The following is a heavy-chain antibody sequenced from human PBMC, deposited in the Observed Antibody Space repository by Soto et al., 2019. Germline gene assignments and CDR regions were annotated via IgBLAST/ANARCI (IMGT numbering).Heavy chain of an antibody. CDR1: CDSISSYY. CDR3: ARGAIAAQNFES. V-gene: IGHV4-59*13. Sequence: SETLSLTCTVPCDSISSYYWSCIRQPPWKELEWIGYIYYSGSTNYNPSLKSRVTISADTSKTQFSLKLRSVTAADTAVYYCARGAIAAQNFESWGKGTMVTGSS. D-gene: IGHD6-13*01. CDR2: IYYSGST. J-gene: IGHJ4*02.